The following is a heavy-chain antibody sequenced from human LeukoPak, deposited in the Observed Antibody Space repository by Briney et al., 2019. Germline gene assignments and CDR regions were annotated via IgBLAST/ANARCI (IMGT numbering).Heavy chain of an antibody. V-gene: IGHV3-23*01. Sequence: GGSLRLSCAASGFTFSSYAMRWVRQAPGKGLEWVSAISGSGGSTYYADSVKGRFTISRDNSNDTLYLQMNSLRAEDTAVYYCANSGVYSYGLYFDYWGQGTLVTVSS. J-gene: IGHJ4*02. CDR2: ISGSGGST. CDR3: ANSGVYSYGLYFDY. D-gene: IGHD5-18*01. CDR1: GFTFSSYA.